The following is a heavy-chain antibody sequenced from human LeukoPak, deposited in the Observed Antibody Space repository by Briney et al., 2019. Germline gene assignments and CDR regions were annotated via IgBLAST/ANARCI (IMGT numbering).Heavy chain of an antibody. V-gene: IGHV4-61*02. CDR2: VYTSGST. CDR3: ARVSYGYLDY. J-gene: IGHJ4*02. D-gene: IGHD5-18*01. CDR1: GGSISSGTYY. Sequence: SQTLSLTCTVSGGSISSGTYYWIWIRQPAGKGLEWIGRVYTSGSTNYNPSLKSRVTISVDTSKNQFSLKLSSVTAADTAVYYCARVSYGYLDYWGQGTLVTVSS.